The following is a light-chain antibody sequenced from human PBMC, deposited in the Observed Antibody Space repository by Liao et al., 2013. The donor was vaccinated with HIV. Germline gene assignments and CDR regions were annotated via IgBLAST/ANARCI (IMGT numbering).Light chain of an antibody. Sequence: YVLTQPPSVSAALGVTAKITCGGNNIGIKNVHWYQQKPGQAPTLLIYYDSDRPSGIPERFSGSNSGNTATLTISRVEAGDEADYYCQVWDSSSDHWVFGGGTKLTVL. CDR3: QVWDSSSDHWV. V-gene: IGLV3-21*04. J-gene: IGLJ3*02. CDR1: NIGIKN. CDR2: YDS.